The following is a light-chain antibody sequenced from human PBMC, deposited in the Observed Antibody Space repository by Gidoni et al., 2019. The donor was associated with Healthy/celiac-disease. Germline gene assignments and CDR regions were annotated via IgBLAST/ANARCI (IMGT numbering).Light chain of an antibody. Sequence: GQRVTISCSGSSSNIGSNYVYWYQQLPGTAPKLLIYRNNQRPSGVPDRFSGSKSGTSASLAISGLRSEDEADYYCAAWDDSLSGPNWVFGGGTKLTVL. CDR1: SSNIGSNY. CDR2: RNN. V-gene: IGLV1-47*01. J-gene: IGLJ3*02. CDR3: AAWDDSLSGPNWV.